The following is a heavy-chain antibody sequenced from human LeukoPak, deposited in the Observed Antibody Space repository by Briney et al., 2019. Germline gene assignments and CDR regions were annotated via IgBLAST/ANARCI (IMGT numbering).Heavy chain of an antibody. V-gene: IGHV1-18*01. CDR2: ISAYNGNT. Sequence: ALVKVSCKASGYTFTSYGISWMRQAPGQGLEWMGWISAYNGNTNYAQKLQGRVTMTTDTSTSTAYMELRSLRSDDTAVYYCAREISGVAAAGDTGWFDPWGQGTLVTVSS. J-gene: IGHJ5*02. CDR1: GYTFTSYG. D-gene: IGHD6-13*01. CDR3: AREISGVAAAGDTGWFDP.